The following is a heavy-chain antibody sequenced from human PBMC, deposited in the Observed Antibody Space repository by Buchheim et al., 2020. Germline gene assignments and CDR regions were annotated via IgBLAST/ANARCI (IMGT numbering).Heavy chain of an antibody. CDR2: IYYSGST. CDR3: ARINYYDSSGYYPGDFQH. J-gene: IGHJ1*01. V-gene: IGHV4-39*01. Sequence: QLQLQESGPGLVKPSETLSLTCTVSGGSISSSSYYWGWIRQPPGKGLEWIGSIYYSGSTYYNPSLKSRVTISVDTSKNQFSLRLSSVTAADTAVYYCARINYYDSSGYYPGDFQHWGQGTL. CDR1: GGSISSSSYY. D-gene: IGHD3-22*01.